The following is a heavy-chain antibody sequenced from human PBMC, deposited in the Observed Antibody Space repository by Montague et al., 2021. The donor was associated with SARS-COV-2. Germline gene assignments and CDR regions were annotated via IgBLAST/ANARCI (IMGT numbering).Heavy chain of an antibody. CDR2: IDWDDDK. Sequence: PALVKPTQTLTLTCTFSGFSLSTSGMCVSWIRQPPGKALEWLARIDWDDDKYYSTSLKTRLTISKDTSKNQVVLTMTNMDPVDTATYYCVRIQATVNAFDIWGQGTMVTVSS. V-gene: IGHV2-70*11. CDR1: GFSLSTSGMC. CDR3: VRIQATVNAFDI. J-gene: IGHJ3*02. D-gene: IGHD4-17*01.